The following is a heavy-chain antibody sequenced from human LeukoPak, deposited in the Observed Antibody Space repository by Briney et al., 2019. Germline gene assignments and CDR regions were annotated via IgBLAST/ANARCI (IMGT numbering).Heavy chain of an antibody. J-gene: IGHJ4*02. D-gene: IGHD3-10*01. CDR2: IYHSGST. CDR1: GGSFSGYY. Sequence: SETLSLTCAVYGGSFSGYYWSWIRQPPGKGLEWIGEIYHSGSTYYNPSLKSRVTMSVDTSKNQFSLKLSSVTAADTAVYYCARQTGSGLFSLPGGQGTLVTVSS. V-gene: IGHV4-34*01. CDR3: ARQTGSGLFSLP.